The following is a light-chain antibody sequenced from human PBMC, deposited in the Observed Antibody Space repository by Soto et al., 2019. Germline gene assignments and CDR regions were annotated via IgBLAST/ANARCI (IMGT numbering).Light chain of an antibody. V-gene: IGKV1-5*01. J-gene: IGKJ1*01. Sequence: DIQVTQSPSTLSASVGDRVTITCRASQSITSWLAWYQQKPGKAPKLLIYDASSLENGVPSRFSGSGSGTEFTLTINSLQPDDFATYYCLQYNSFWTFGQGTKVEIK. CDR1: QSITSW. CDR3: LQYNSFWT. CDR2: DAS.